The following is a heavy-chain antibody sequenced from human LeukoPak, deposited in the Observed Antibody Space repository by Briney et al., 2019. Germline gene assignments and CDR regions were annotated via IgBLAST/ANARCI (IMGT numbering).Heavy chain of an antibody. D-gene: IGHD3-10*01. Sequence: ASVKVSCKASGYTFTSYDINWVRQATGQGLEWMGWMNPNSGNTGYAQKFQGRVTVTRNTSISTAYMELGSLRSEDTAVYYCARGRKYYGSGSYLYYFDYWGQGTLVTVSS. CDR1: GYTFTSYD. V-gene: IGHV1-8*01. J-gene: IGHJ4*02. CDR3: ARGRKYYGSGSYLYYFDY. CDR2: MNPNSGNT.